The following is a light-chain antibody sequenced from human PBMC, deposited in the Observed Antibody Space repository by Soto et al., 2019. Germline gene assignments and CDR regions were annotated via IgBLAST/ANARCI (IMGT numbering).Light chain of an antibody. CDR3: AAWDDSLTGFEV. CDR2: SNN. V-gene: IGLV1-44*01. CDR1: TSNIGRNT. Sequence: QSVLTQPPSASGTPGQRVTISCSGSTSNIGRNTVSWYQQLPGTAPKLLIHSNNQRPSGVPDRFTGSKSGTSASLAISGLQSEDEADYYCAAWDDSLTGFEVFGGGTKVTVL. J-gene: IGLJ2*01.